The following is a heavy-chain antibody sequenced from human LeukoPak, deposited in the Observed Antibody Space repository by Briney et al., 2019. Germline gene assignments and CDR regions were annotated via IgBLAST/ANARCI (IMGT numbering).Heavy chain of an antibody. D-gene: IGHD6-19*01. J-gene: IGHJ4*02. CDR3: ARNLVGKTDFDY. CDR1: GYTFTNYA. V-gene: IGHV1-3*01. Sequence: ASVKVSCKASGYTFTNYAMHWVRQAPGQRLEWTGWINAGNGDTKYSQKFQDRVTITRDTSASTAYMELSSLRSEDTAVYYCARNLVGKTDFDYWGQGTLVTVSS. CDR2: INAGNGDT.